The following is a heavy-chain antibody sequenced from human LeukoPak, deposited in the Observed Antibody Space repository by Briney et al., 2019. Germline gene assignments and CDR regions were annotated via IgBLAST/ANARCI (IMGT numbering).Heavy chain of an antibody. J-gene: IGHJ4*02. V-gene: IGHV3-30*02. CDR2: IRYDGSNK. CDR1: GFTFSSYA. CDR3: AKDSGYYYFFDY. D-gene: IGHD3-22*01. Sequence: GGSLRLSCAASGFTFSSYAMHWVRQAPGKGLEWVTFIRYDGSNKYYADSVKGRFTISRDNSKNTLYLQMNSLRAEDTAVYYCAKDSGYYYFFDYWGQGTLVTVSS.